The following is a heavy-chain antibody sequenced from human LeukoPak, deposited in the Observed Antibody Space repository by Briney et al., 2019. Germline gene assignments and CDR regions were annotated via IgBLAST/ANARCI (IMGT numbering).Heavy chain of an antibody. CDR1: GYTFTSYG. J-gene: IGHJ4*02. CDR3: AREGYYDSSGIIDY. CDR2: ISAYNGNT. D-gene: IGHD3-22*01. Sequence: ASVKVSCKASGYTFTSYGISWVRQAPGQGLEWMGWISAYNGNTNYAQKLQGRVAMTTDPSTSTAYMELRSLRPDATAVYYCAREGYYDSSGIIDYWGQGTLVTVSS. V-gene: IGHV1-18*01.